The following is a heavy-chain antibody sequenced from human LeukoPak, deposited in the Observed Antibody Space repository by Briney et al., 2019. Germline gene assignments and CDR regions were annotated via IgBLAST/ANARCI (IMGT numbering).Heavy chain of an antibody. V-gene: IGHV1-2*02. J-gene: IGHJ4*02. Sequence: ASVKVSCKASGYTFTAYYLHWVRQAPGQGLEWMGWINPTNGDSKSAQKFQDRVIMTRDTSIRTAYMELGSLRSDDTAVYYCARVNRALDSWGQGTLVTVSS. CDR2: INPTNGDS. CDR3: ARVNRALDS. CDR1: GYTFTAYY.